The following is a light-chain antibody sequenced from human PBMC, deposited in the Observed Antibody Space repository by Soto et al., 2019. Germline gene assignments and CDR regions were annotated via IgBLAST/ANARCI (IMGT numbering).Light chain of an antibody. CDR2: KAS. CDR1: QTIGSW. Sequence: DIQMTQSPSTLSASLGDRVSITCRASQTIGSWLAWYQQKPGKAPKLLVYKASTLESGVPSRFSGSASGTEFTLTISSLQPDDFATYYCQQYSVYPWTFGQGTKIDVK. CDR3: QQYSVYPWT. V-gene: IGKV1-5*03. J-gene: IGKJ1*01.